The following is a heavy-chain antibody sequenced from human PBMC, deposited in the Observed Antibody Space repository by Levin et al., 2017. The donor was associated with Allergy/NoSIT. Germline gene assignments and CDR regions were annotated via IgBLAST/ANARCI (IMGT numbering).Heavy chain of an antibody. V-gene: IGHV2-5*02. J-gene: IGHJ6*03. CDR3: ALVYDFWSGAYMDV. CDR1: GFSLSTSGVG. CDR2: IYWDDDK. D-gene: IGHD3-3*01. Sequence: SGPTLVKPTQTLTLTCTFSGFSLSTSGVGVGWIRQPPGKALEWLALIYWDDDKRYSPSLKSRLTITKDTSKNQVVLTMTNMDPVDTATYYCALVYDFWSGAYMDVWGKGTTVTVSS.